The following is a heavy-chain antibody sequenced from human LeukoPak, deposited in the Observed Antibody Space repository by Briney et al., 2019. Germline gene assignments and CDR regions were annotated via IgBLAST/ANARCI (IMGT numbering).Heavy chain of an antibody. CDR3: AMGSSGYYYFDY. V-gene: IGHV1-69*05. Sequence: ASVKVSCKASGGTFSSYAISWVRQAPGQGLEWMGGIIPIFGTANYAQKFQGRVTITTDESTSTAYMELSSLRSEDTAVYYCAMGSSGYYYFDYWGQGTLVTVSS. J-gene: IGHJ4*02. CDR2: IIPIFGTA. CDR1: GGTFSSYA. D-gene: IGHD3-22*01.